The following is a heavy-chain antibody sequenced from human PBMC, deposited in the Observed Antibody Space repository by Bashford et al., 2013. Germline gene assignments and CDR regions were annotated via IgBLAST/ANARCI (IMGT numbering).Heavy chain of an antibody. J-gene: IGHJ6*02. Sequence: ASVKVSCKASGYTFTSYGISWVRQAPGQGLEWMGWISAYNGNTNYAQKLQGRVTMTTDTSTSTAYMELRSLRSDDTAVYYCARAWSGSYGVYYYGMDVWGQGTTVTVSS. CDR1: GYTFTSYG. V-gene: IGHV1-18*01. D-gene: IGHD1-26*01. CDR2: ISAYNGNT. CDR3: ARAWSGSYGVYYYGMDV.